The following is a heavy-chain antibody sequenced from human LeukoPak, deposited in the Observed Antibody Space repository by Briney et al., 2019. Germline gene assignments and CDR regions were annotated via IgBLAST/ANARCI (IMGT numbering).Heavy chain of an antibody. CDR2: IYYSGST. D-gene: IGHD1-26*01. CDR3: AIKERELRRTYYYYYYMDV. Sequence: SETLSLTCTVSGGSISSYYWSWIRQPPGKGLEWIGYIYYSGSTNYNPSLKSRVTITVDTSKNQFSLKLSSVTAADTAVYYCAIKERELRRTYYYYYYMDVWGKGTTVTVSS. J-gene: IGHJ6*03. CDR1: GGSISSYY. V-gene: IGHV4-59*01.